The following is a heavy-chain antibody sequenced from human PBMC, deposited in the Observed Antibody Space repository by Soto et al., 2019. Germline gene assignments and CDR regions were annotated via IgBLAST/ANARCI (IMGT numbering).Heavy chain of an antibody. Sequence: GASVKVYCKASGYTFTSYDINWVRQPTGQGLEWMGWMNPNSGNTGYAQKFQGRVTMTRNISISTAYMELSSLRSEDTAVHYCAGGIASYYQGYYYYYLYFWGKGTTVTVSS. D-gene: IGHD3-22*01. V-gene: IGHV1-8*01. CDR3: AGGIASYYQGYYYYYLYF. CDR2: MNPNSGNT. CDR1: GYTFTSYD. J-gene: IGHJ6*03.